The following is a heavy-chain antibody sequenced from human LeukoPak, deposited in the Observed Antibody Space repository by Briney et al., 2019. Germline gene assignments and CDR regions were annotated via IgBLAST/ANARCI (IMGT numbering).Heavy chain of an antibody. Sequence: LPGGSLRLSCAASGFTFDDYGMSWVRQAPGKGLEWVSGINWNDGSTGYADSVKGRFTISRDNAKNSLYLQMNSLRAEDTALYYCAREGPATTTFDYWGQGTLVTVSS. CDR1: GFTFDDYG. J-gene: IGHJ4*02. CDR3: AREGPATTTFDY. D-gene: IGHD5-12*01. V-gene: IGHV3-20*04. CDR2: INWNDGST.